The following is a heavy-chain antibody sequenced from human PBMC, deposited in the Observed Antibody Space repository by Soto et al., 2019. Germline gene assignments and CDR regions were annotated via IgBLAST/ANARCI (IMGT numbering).Heavy chain of an antibody. D-gene: IGHD3-10*01. Sequence: GGSLRLSCAASGFTFSSYGMHWVRQAPGKGLEWVAVIWYDGSNKYYADSMKGRFTISRDNSKNTLYLQMNSLRAEDTAVYYCAAMVRGVNTFDYWGQGTLVTVSS. J-gene: IGHJ4*02. CDR3: AAMVRGVNTFDY. CDR1: GFTFSSYG. CDR2: IWYDGSNK. V-gene: IGHV3-33*01.